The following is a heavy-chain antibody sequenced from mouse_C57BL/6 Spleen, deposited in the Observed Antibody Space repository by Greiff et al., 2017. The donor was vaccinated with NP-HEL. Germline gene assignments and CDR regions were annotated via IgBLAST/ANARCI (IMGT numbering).Heavy chain of an antibody. J-gene: IGHJ2*01. V-gene: IGHV1-22*01. CDR3: ARGRGTKGFFDY. D-gene: IGHD3-3*01. CDR1: GYTFTDYN. Sequence: EVQLQQSGPELVKPGASVKMSCKASGYTFTDYNMHWVKQSHGKSLEWIGYINPNNGGTSYNQKFKGKATLTVNKSSSTAYMELRSLTSEDSAVYYCARGRGTKGFFDYWGQGTTLTVSS. CDR2: INPNNGGT.